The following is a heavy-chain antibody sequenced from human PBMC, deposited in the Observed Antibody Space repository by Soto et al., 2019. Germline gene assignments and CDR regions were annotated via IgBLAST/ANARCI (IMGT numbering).Heavy chain of an antibody. V-gene: IGHV4-39*01. CDR1: GGSISSSSYY. Sequence: SETLSLTCTVSGGSISSSSYYWGWIRQPPGKGLEWIGSIYYSGSTYYNPSLKSRVTISVDTSKNQFSLKLSSVTAADTAVYYCARRTIDYYDSSGYNWFDPWGQGTLVTVSS. J-gene: IGHJ5*02. CDR2: IYYSGST. CDR3: ARRTIDYYDSSGYNWFDP. D-gene: IGHD3-22*01.